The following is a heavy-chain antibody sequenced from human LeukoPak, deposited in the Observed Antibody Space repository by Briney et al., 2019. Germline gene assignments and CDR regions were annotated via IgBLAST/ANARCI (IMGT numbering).Heavy chain of an antibody. V-gene: IGHV3-21*01. J-gene: IGHJ6*02. CDR2: ISSSSSYT. CDR3: ARERLRYSSSLGYGMDV. D-gene: IGHD6-6*01. CDR1: GFTFSSYS. Sequence: PGGSLRLSCAASGFTFSSYSMNWVRQAPGKGLEWVSSISSSSSYTYYADSVKGRFTISRENAKNSLYLQMNSLRAEETAVYYCARERLRYSSSLGYGMDVWGQGTTVTVSS.